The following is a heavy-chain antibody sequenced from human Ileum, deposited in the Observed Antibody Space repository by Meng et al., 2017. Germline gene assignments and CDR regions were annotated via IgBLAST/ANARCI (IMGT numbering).Heavy chain of an antibody. V-gene: IGHV4-34*01. J-gene: IGHJ4*02. Sequence: QVQLLQWGAGLLKPSETRSLTCAVSGGSFSGYYWTWIRQSPGKGLEWIGEINRGGNTNYNPSLKSRITMSVDTSKNQFFLNLTSVTPADTAVYYCARAWSSSWSFLDFWGQGGLVTVSS. CDR2: INRGGNT. D-gene: IGHD6-13*01. CDR3: ARAWSSSWSFLDF. CDR1: GGSFSGYY.